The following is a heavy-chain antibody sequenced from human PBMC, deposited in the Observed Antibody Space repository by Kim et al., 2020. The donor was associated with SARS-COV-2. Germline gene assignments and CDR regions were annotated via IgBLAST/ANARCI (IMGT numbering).Heavy chain of an antibody. V-gene: IGHV3-72*01. CDR3: ARRPYVGNCFDH. J-gene: IGHJ4*02. CDR2: IRNNNNGYTT. Sequence: GGSLRLSCAASGFTFSDHYMDWVRQAPGKGLEWVGRIRNNNNGYTTQFAASVKGRFTISRDESKNSLLLQMDRLKTEDAAVYYCARRPYVGNCFDHWGQGTLVTVSA. D-gene: IGHD3-10*02. CDR1: GFTFSDHY.